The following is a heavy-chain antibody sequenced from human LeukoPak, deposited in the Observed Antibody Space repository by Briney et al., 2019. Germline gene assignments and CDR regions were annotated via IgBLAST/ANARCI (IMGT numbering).Heavy chain of an antibody. Sequence: PGRSLRLSCAASGFSFSTYGMHWVRQAPGKRLEWVAVIWHDGSNKYYGDSVKGRFTISRDNSKNMLYLQMNSLRAEDTAVYYCARDRFLEWSFDYWGQGTLVTVSS. D-gene: IGHD3-3*01. CDR3: ARDRFLEWSFDY. CDR2: IWHDGSNK. CDR1: GFSFSTYG. V-gene: IGHV3-33*01. J-gene: IGHJ4*02.